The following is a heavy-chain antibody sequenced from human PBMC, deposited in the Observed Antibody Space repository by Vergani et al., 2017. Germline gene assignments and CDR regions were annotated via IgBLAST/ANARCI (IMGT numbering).Heavy chain of an antibody. V-gene: IGHV1-69*12. Sequence: QVHLVQSVAEVKKPGSSVKVSCRASGDTSSSYAISWVRQAPGQGLEWMGGIIPIFGTANYAQKFQGRVTITADESTSTAYMELSSLRSEDTAVYYCARVRDFWDIAVAGPNWFDPWGQGTLVTVSS. CDR3: ARVRDFWDIAVAGPNWFDP. CDR2: IIPIFGTA. CDR1: GDTSSSYA. J-gene: IGHJ5*02. D-gene: IGHD6-19*01.